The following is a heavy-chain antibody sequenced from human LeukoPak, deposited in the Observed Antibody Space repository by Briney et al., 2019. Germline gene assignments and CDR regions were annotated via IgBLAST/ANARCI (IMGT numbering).Heavy chain of an antibody. CDR3: ASLGIVGATTHDY. CDR1: GFTFSSYG. CDR2: ISSSGSTI. D-gene: IGHD1-26*01. Sequence: PGGSLRLSCAASGFTFSSYGMSWVRQAPGKGLEWVSYISSSGSTIYYADSVKGRFTISRDNAKSSLYLQMNSLRAEDTAVYYCASLGIVGATTHDYWGQGTLVTVSS. J-gene: IGHJ4*02. V-gene: IGHV3-48*04.